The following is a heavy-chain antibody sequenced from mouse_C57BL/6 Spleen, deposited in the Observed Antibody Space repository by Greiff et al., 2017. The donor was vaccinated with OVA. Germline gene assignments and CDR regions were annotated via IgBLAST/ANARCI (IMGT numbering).Heavy chain of an antibody. CDR3: ARKDGNYLNYAMDY. Sequence: QVQLKQSGPELVKPGASVKISCKASGYAFSSSWMNWVKQRPGKGLEWIGGIYPGDGDTNYNGKFKGKATLTADKSSSTAYMQLSSLTSEDSAVYFCARKDGNYLNYAMDYWGQGTSVTVSS. V-gene: IGHV1-82*01. D-gene: IGHD2-1*01. CDR2: IYPGDGDT. CDR1: GYAFSSSW. J-gene: IGHJ4*01.